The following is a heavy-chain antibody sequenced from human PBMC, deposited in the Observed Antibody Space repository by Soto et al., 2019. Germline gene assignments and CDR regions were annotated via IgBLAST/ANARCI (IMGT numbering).Heavy chain of an antibody. CDR2: INHSGRT. CDR3: ARGNIAAALVY. D-gene: IGHD6-13*01. Sequence: SETLSLTCAVSGGSISGHYWNWIRQPPGKGLEWIGEINHSGRTNYNPSLKSRVTISVDTSKNQFSLNLGSVTAADTAVYYCARGNIAAALVYWGQGTLVTVSS. CDR1: GGSISGHY. J-gene: IGHJ4*02. V-gene: IGHV4-34*01.